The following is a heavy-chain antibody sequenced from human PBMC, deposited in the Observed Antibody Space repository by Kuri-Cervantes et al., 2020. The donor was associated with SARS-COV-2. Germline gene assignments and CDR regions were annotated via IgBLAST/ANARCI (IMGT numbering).Heavy chain of an antibody. CDR3: ASGTYYYDSSGSVAFDI. CDR2: VNHNGGA. D-gene: IGHD3-22*01. J-gene: IGHJ3*02. CDR1: GGSLSGSY. Sequence: SETLSLTCAIYGGSLSGSYWSWIRQSPGKRLEWIGEVNHNGGANYNPSLKSRVTISVDTSKNQFSLKLSSVTAADTAVYYCASGTYYYDSSGSVAFDIWGQGTMVTVSS. V-gene: IGHV4-34*01.